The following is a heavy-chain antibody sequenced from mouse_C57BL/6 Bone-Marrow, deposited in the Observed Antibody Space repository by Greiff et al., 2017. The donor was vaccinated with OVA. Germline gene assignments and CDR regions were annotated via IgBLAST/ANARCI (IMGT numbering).Heavy chain of an antibody. V-gene: IGHV1-26*01. D-gene: IGHD4-1*01. J-gene: IGHJ1*03. Sequence: EVQLQQSGPELVKPGASVKISCKASGYTFTDYYMNWVKQSHGKSLEWIGDINPNNGGTSYNQKFKGKATLTVDKSSSTAYMELRSLPSEAAAVYYCARCPLGRGYFDVWGTGTTVTVSS. CDR1: GYTFTDYY. CDR3: ARCPLGRGYFDV. CDR2: INPNNGGT.